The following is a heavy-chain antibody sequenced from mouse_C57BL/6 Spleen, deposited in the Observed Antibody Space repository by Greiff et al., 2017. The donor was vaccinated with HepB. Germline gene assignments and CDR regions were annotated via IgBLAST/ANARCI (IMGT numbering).Heavy chain of an antibody. V-gene: IGHV5-6*02. CDR3: ARRGITTVVGNWYFDV. Sequence: EVMLVESGGDLVKPGGSLKLSCAASGFTFSSYGMSWVRQTPDKRLEWVATISSGGSYTYYPDSVKGRFTISRDNAKNTLYLQMSSLKSEVTAMYYCARRGITTVVGNWYFDVWGTGTTVTVSS. J-gene: IGHJ1*03. CDR2: ISSGGSYT. D-gene: IGHD1-1*01. CDR1: GFTFSSYG.